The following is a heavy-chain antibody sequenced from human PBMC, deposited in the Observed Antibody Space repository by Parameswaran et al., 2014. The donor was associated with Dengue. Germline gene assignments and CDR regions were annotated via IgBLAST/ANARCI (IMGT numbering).Heavy chain of an antibody. Sequence: WVRQAPGQGLEWMGWMDPNSGNTGYAQKFQGRVTMTRNTSISTAYVELSSLRSEDTAVYYCARGVMDVWGQGTTVTVSS. J-gene: IGHJ6*02. CDR3: ARGVMDV. CDR2: MDPNSGNT. V-gene: IGHV1-8*01.